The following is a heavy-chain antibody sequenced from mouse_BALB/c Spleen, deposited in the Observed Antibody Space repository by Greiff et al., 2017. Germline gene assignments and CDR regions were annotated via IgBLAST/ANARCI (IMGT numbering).Heavy chain of an antibody. CDR1: GYTFTSYY. CDR2: IYPGNVNT. Sequence: QVQLQQSGPELVKPGASVRISCKASGYTFTSYYIHWVKQRPGQGLEWIGWIYPGNVNTKYNEKFKGKATLTADKSSSTAYMQLSSLTSEDSAVYFCARLTGPDWYFDVWGAGTTVTVSS. D-gene: IGHD4-1*01. CDR3: ARLTGPDWYFDV. V-gene: IGHV1S56*01. J-gene: IGHJ1*01.